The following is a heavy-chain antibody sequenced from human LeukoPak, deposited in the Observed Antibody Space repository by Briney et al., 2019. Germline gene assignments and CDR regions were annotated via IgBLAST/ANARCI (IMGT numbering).Heavy chain of an antibody. CDR3: AKASLYYYGSGSYYFDY. CDR1: GFTFSSYA. V-gene: IGHV3-23*01. D-gene: IGHD3-10*01. J-gene: IGHJ4*02. CDR2: ISGSGGST. Sequence: QAGGSLRLSCAASGFTFSSYAMSWVRQAPGKGLEWVPAISGSGGSTYYADSVKGRFTISRDNSKNTLYLQMNSLRAEDTAVYYCAKASLYYYGSGSYYFDYWGQGTLVTVSS.